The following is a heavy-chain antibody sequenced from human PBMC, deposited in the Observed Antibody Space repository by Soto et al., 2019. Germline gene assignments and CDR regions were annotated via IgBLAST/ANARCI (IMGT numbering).Heavy chain of an antibody. CDR2: ISSNGGST. Sequence: GGSLRLSCSASGFTFSSYAMHWVRQAPGKGLEYVSAISSNGGSTYYADSVKGRFTISRDNSKNTLYLQMSSLRAEDTAVYYCVKDEAYYGSGSYTFDYWDQGTLVTVSS. D-gene: IGHD3-10*01. CDR1: GFTFSSYA. V-gene: IGHV3-64D*08. CDR3: VKDEAYYGSGSYTFDY. J-gene: IGHJ4*02.